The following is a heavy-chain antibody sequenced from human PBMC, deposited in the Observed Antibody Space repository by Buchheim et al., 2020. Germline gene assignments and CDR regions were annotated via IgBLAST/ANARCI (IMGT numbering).Heavy chain of an antibody. CDR3: AKDGLRCSGGSCYSGFDY. CDR2: ISGSGGST. CDR1: GFTFSSYA. V-gene: IGHV3-23*01. Sequence: EVQLLESGGGLVQPGGSLRLSCAASGFTFSSYAMSWVRQAPGKGLEWVSAISGSGGSTYYADSVKGRLTISRDNSKKTLSLQMNSLRAEDTAVYYCAKDGLRCSGGSCYSGFDYWGQGTL. J-gene: IGHJ4*02. D-gene: IGHD2-15*01.